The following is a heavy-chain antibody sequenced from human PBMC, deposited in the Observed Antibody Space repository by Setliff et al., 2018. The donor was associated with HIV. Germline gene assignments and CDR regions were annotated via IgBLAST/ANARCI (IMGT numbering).Heavy chain of an antibody. Sequence: GGSLRLSCAASGFTFSSYAMSWVRQTPEKGLEWVSIITSGGSTYYADSAKGRFTISRDNAKNTLYLQMNGLSAEDTAVYYCARVMGGATTSNFYYYHMDVWGKGTTVTVSS. CDR2: ITSGGST. CDR1: GFTFSSYA. V-gene: IGHV3-23*01. CDR3: ARVMGGATTSNFYYYHMDV. J-gene: IGHJ6*03. D-gene: IGHD5-12*01.